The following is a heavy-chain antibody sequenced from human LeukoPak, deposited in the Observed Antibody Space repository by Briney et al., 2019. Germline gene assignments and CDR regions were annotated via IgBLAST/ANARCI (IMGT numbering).Heavy chain of an antibody. D-gene: IGHD3-22*01. Sequence: SQTLSLTCTVSGGSISSGDYYWSWIRQPPGKGLEWIGYIYYSGSTYYSPSLKSRVTISVDTSKNQFSLKLSSVTAADTAVYYCARDYYDSSGYYPYYYYGMDVWGQGTTVTVSS. CDR3: ARDYYDSSGYYPYYYYGMDV. CDR2: IYYSGST. CDR1: GGSISSGDYY. V-gene: IGHV4-30-4*01. J-gene: IGHJ6*02.